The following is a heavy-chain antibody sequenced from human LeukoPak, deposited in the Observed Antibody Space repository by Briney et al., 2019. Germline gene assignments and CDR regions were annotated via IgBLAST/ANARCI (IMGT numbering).Heavy chain of an antibody. Sequence: TGGSLRLSCAASGFTFSNAWMSWVRQAPGEGLEWVGRIKSKTDGGTTDYAAPVKGRFTISRDDSKNTLYLQMNSLKTEDTAVYYCTTDHLRATVTTMEDYYYYYMDVWGKGTTVTVSS. V-gene: IGHV3-15*01. D-gene: IGHD4-17*01. J-gene: IGHJ6*03. CDR2: IKSKTDGGTT. CDR3: TTDHLRATVTTMEDYYYYYMDV. CDR1: GFTFSNAW.